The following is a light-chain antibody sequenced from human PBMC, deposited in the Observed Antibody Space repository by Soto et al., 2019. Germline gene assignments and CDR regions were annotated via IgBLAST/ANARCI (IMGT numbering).Light chain of an antibody. V-gene: IGKV3-20*01. J-gene: IGKJ1*01. CDR3: QQYGSSLPACT. CDR1: QSVSSSY. Sequence: EIVMTQSPATLSVSPGERATLSCRASQSVSSSYLAWYQQKPGQAPRLLIYGASSRATGIPDRFSGSGSGTDFTLTISRLEPEDFAVYYCQQYGSSLPACTFGQGTKVDIK. CDR2: GAS.